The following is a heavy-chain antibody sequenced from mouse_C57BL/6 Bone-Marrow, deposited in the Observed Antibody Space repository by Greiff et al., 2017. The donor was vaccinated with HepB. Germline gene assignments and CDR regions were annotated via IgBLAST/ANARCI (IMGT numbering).Heavy chain of an antibody. V-gene: IGHV1-59*01. J-gene: IGHJ3*01. D-gene: IGHD2-4*01. CDR3: ARSPHYDYPFAY. CDR2: IDPSDSYT. CDR1: GYTFTSYW. Sequence: LVGPGTSVKLSCKASGYTFTSYWMHWVKQRPGQGLEWIGVIDPSDSYTNYNQKFKGKATLTVDTSSSTAYMQLSSLTSEDSAVYYCARSPHYDYPFAYWGQGTLVTVSA.